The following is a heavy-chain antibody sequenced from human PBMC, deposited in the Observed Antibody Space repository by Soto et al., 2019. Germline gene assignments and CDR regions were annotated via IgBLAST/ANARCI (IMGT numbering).Heavy chain of an antibody. CDR1: GYTFTGYY. V-gene: IGHV1-2*02. J-gene: IGHJ3*02. D-gene: IGHD5-12*01. CDR3: AREGMATIGYGLDI. CDR2: VNPNRDGS. Sequence: QVQLVQSGAEVKKPGASVKVSCQASGYTFTGYYLHWVRQAPGQGLEWMGWVNPNRDGSNSAQRFQGRVTMTRDTSVNTDYMELNSLRSDDTSVYYCAREGMATIGYGLDIWGQGTMLTVSS.